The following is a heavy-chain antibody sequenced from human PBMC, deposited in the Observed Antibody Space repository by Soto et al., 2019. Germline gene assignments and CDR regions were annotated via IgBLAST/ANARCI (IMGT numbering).Heavy chain of an antibody. D-gene: IGHD5-18*01. Sequence: ASVKVSCKASGYTFTGDYMHCVRPAPGQGLEWMGWINPNSGGTNYAQKFQGRVTMTRDTSISTAYMELSRLRSDDTAVYYCARDRAMVLRYYYYGMDVWGQGTTVTVSS. CDR2: INPNSGGT. CDR1: GYTFTGDY. J-gene: IGHJ6*02. V-gene: IGHV1-2*02. CDR3: ARDRAMVLRYYYYGMDV.